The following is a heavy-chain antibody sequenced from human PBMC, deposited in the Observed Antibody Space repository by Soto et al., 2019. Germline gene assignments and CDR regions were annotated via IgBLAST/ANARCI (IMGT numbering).Heavy chain of an antibody. D-gene: IGHD7-27*01. V-gene: IGHV3-7*01. CDR2: IKQDGSET. Sequence: PGGSLRLSCAASGFSFSSHWMSWVRQAPGKGLEWVANIKQDGSETQYVDSVKGRFTISRDNAQNSLYLQMNSLRAEDTAVYYSARDETHWAYWGQGTLVTVSS. CDR1: GFSFSSHW. CDR3: ARDETHWAY. J-gene: IGHJ4*02.